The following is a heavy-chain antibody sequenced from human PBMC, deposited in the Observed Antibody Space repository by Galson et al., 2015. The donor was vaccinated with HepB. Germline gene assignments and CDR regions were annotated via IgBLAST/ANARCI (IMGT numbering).Heavy chain of an antibody. Sequence: SVKVSCKASGGTSRTYTISWVRQAPGQGLEWLGGIIPIFDSTHYAQEFQGRVTITADTSTRTTYLELSSLTFDDTAVYYCARGGAEMPTITLPEYSFDYWGQGTLVTVSS. CDR2: IIPIFDST. D-gene: IGHD5-24*01. CDR3: ARGGAEMPTITLPEYSFDY. J-gene: IGHJ4*02. CDR1: GGTSRTYT. V-gene: IGHV1-69*06.